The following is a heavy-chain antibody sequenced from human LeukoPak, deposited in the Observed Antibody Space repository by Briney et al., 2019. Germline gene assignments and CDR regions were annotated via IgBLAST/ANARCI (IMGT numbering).Heavy chain of an antibody. Sequence: PGGSLRLSCAASGFTFSSYSMNWDRQAPGKGLEWVSYISSSGSTIYYADSVKGRFTISRDNAKNSLYLQMNSLRAEDTAVYYCAELGITMIGGVWGKGTTVTTSS. J-gene: IGHJ6*04. CDR2: ISSSGSTI. V-gene: IGHV3-48*04. CDR3: AELGITMIGGV. CDR1: GFTFSSYS. D-gene: IGHD3-10*02.